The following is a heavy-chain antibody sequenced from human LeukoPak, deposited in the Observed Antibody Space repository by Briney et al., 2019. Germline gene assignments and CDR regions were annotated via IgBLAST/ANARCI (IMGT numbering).Heavy chain of an antibody. Sequence: ASVKVSCKASGGTFSGYAISWVRQAPGQGLEWMGGIIPIFGTANYAQKFQGRVTITADESTSTAYMELSSLRSEDTAVYYCARETPKLWFGELSLNYYYGMDVWGQGTTVTVSS. CDR1: GGTFSGYA. J-gene: IGHJ6*02. D-gene: IGHD3-10*01. V-gene: IGHV1-69*13. CDR2: IIPIFGTA. CDR3: ARETPKLWFGELSLNYYYGMDV.